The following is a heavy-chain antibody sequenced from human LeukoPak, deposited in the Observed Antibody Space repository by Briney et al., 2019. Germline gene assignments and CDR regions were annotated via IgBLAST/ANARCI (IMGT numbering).Heavy chain of an antibody. CDR2: IYSGGST. D-gene: IGHD3-22*01. J-gene: IGHJ4*02. V-gene: IGHV3-53*01. CDR1: GFTVSSNY. CDR3: ANDGAYDSSGYFMSFNY. Sequence: GGSLRLSCAVSGFTVSSNYMSWVRQAPGTGLEWVSVIYSGGSTDYADSVKGRFTISRDNSKNTLYLQMNSLRAEDTAVYYCANDGAYDSSGYFMSFNYWGQGTLITVSS.